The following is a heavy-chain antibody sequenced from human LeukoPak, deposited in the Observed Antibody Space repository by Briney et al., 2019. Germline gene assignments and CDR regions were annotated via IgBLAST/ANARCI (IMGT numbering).Heavy chain of an antibody. CDR1: GFTFSSYS. J-gene: IGHJ4*02. CDR2: ISSSSSYI. V-gene: IGHV3-21*01. Sequence: GGSLRLSCAASGFTFSSYSMNWVRQAPGKGLEWVSSISSSSSYIYYADSVKDRFTISRDNAKNSLYLQMNSLRAEDTAVYYCARALQPGYYFDYWGQGTLVTVS. D-gene: IGHD7-27*01. CDR3: ARALQPGYYFDY.